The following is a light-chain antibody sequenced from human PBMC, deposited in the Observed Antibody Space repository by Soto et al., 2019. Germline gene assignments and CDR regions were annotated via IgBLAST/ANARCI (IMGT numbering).Light chain of an antibody. CDR1: QSVSNNY. Sequence: EIVVTQSPATLSLSPGERATLSCRSSQSVSNNYLALYQQKPGKAPRLXIYDASSRETGIPEMFSGGGAGTECARPISRLEHEDVEVDDCQQFSSYPLTFGGGTKVDIK. CDR3: QQFSSYPLT. CDR2: DAS. J-gene: IGKJ4*01. V-gene: IGKV3-20*01.